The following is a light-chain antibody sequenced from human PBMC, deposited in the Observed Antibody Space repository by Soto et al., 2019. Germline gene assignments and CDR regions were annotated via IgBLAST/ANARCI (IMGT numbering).Light chain of an antibody. CDR1: QSVGSN. Sequence: EIVMTQSPDTLSVSPGETATLSCRASQSVGSNLAWYQQKPGQAPRLLISDASTRAAGLPARFSGSGSGTEFTLTISSLQSEDFAVYYCQQSNNWPKTFGQGTNVEI. J-gene: IGKJ1*01. CDR3: QQSNNWPKT. V-gene: IGKV3-15*01. CDR2: DAS.